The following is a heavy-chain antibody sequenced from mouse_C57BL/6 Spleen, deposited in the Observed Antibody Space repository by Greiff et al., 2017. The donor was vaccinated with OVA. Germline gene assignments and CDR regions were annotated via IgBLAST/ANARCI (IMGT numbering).Heavy chain of an antibody. CDR1: GYTFTDYE. CDR3: TRDGYYDY. CDR2: IDPETGGT. D-gene: IGHD2-3*01. V-gene: IGHV1-15*01. Sequence: VQLKESGAELVRPGASVTLSCKASGYTFTDYEMHWVKQTPVHGLEWIGAIDPETGGTAYNQKFKGKAILTADKSSSTAYMELRSLTSEDSAVYYCTRDGYYDYWGQGTTLTVSS. J-gene: IGHJ2*01.